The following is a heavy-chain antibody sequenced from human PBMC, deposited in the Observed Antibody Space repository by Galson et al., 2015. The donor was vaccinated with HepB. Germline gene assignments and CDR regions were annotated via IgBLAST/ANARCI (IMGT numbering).Heavy chain of an antibody. CDR3: ARRGIAAAGSYYYYGMDV. J-gene: IGHJ6*02. V-gene: IGHV5-51*01. CDR1: GYSFTSYW. CDR2: IYPGDSDT. D-gene: IGHD6-13*01. Sequence: QSGAEVKKPGESLKISCKGSGYSFTSYWIGWVRQMPGKGLEWMGIIYPGDSDTRCSPSFQGQVSISADKSISTAYLQWSSLKASDTAMYYCARRGIAAAGSYYYYGMDVWGQGTTVTVSS.